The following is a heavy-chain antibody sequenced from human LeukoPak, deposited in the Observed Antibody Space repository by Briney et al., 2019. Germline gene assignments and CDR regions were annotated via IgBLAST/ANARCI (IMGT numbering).Heavy chain of an antibody. V-gene: IGHV4-38-2*02. D-gene: IGHD3-10*01. CDR2: INHSGST. CDR1: GYSISSGYY. J-gene: IGHJ6*03. Sequence: SETLSLTCTVSGYSISSGYYWSWIRQPPGKGLEWIGEINHSGSTNYNPSLKSRVTISVDTSKNQFSLKLSSVTAADTAVYYCARGTRTITMVRGVTNYYYYYMDVWGKGTTVTISS. CDR3: ARGTRTITMVRGVTNYYYYYMDV.